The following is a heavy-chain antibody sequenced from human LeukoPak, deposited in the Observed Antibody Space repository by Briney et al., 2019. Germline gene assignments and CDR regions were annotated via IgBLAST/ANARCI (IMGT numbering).Heavy chain of an antibody. CDR2: IGFSSGNT. J-gene: IGHJ4*02. D-gene: IGHD2-2*01. CDR1: GFTFSSYS. Sequence: GGSLRLSCAASGFTFSSYSMNWVRQAPGKGLEWISYIGFSSGNTKYADSVKGRFTISGDKAKNSLYLQMNSLRVEDTAVYYCARDTKYAFDNWGQGTLVTVSS. CDR3: ARDTKYAFDN. V-gene: IGHV3-48*01.